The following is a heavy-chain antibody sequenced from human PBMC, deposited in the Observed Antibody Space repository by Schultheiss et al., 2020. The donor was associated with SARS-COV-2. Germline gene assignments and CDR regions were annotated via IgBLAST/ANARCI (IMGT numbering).Heavy chain of an antibody. D-gene: IGHD3-10*01. J-gene: IGHJ5*02. Sequence: GESLKISCAASGFTFSSYAMSWVRQAPGKGLEWVSAISGSGGSTYYADSVKGRFTISRHNSKNTLYLQMNSLRAEDTAVYYCARVSYGSFDPWGQGTLVTVSS. CDR2: ISGSGGST. V-gene: IGHV3-23*01. CDR1: GFTFSSYA. CDR3: ARVSYGSFDP.